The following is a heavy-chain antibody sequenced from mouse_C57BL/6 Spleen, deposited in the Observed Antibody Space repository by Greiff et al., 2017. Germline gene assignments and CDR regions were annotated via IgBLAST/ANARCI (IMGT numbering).Heavy chain of an antibody. D-gene: IGHD1-1*01. V-gene: IGHV5-17*01. CDR1: GFTFSDYG. CDR3: ARDNYYSGSSYFDY. Sequence: EVQGVESGGGLVKPGGSLKLSCAASGFTFSDYGMHWVRQAPEKGLEWVAYISSGSSTIYYAASVKGRFTISRDNAKNTLFLQMTSLRSEHTAMYYSARDNYYSGSSYFDYWGQGTTLTVSS. CDR2: ISSGSSTI. J-gene: IGHJ2*01.